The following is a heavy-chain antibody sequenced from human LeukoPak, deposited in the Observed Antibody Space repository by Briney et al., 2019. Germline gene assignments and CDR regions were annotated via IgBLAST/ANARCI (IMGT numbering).Heavy chain of an antibody. Sequence: SETLSLTCTVSGGSISSGDYYWSWIRQPPGKGLEWIGYIYYSGSTYYNPSLKSRVTISVDTSKNQFSLKLSSVTGADTAVYYCARGRRWGDAFDIWGQGTMVTVSS. CDR1: GGSISSGDYY. CDR2: IYYSGST. D-gene: IGHD4-23*01. CDR3: ARGRRWGDAFDI. J-gene: IGHJ3*02. V-gene: IGHV4-30-4*01.